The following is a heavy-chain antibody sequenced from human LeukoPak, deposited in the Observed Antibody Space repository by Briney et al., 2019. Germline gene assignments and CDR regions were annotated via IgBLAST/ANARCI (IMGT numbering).Heavy chain of an antibody. D-gene: IGHD6-25*01. CDR1: GGSISSYY. V-gene: IGHV4-4*07. Sequence: SPSETLSLTCTVSGGSISSYYWSWIRQPAGKGLEWIGRIYTSGSTNYNPSLKSRVTIAVDTSKNQVSLRLNSVTAADTAVYYCARLAIAAADIFDYWGQGVLVTVSS. CDR2: IYTSGST. J-gene: IGHJ4*02. CDR3: ARLAIAAADIFDY.